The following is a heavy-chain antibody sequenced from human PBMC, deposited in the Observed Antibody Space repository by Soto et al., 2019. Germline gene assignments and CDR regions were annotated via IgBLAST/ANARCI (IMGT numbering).Heavy chain of an antibody. CDR3: ARDPGHYYDSSGDY. CDR1: GFSLTNYV. Sequence: GGSLRLSCAASGFSLTNYVMNWVRQAPGKGLVWVSRINSDGSSTSYADSVKGRFTISRDNAKNTLYLQMNSLRAEDTAVYYCARDPGHYYDSSGDYWGQGTLVTVSS. V-gene: IGHV3-74*01. J-gene: IGHJ4*02. CDR2: INSDGSST. D-gene: IGHD3-22*01.